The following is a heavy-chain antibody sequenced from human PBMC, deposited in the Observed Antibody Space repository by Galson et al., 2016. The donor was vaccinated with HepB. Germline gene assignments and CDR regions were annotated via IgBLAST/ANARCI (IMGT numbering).Heavy chain of an antibody. V-gene: IGHV4-4*02. CDR1: GGSLSSTTNW. J-gene: IGHJ3*02. D-gene: IGHD2-8*02. CDR3: ARDCTGGTCKFAGYDAFDI. CDR2: IYHSGDT. Sequence: TLSLTCTVSGGSLSSTTNWWSWVRQSPGQGLEWIGEIYHSGDTNYNPSLKSRATISVDTSRNQFSLSLSSVTAADTAVYYCARDCTGGTCKFAGYDAFDIWGPGIMVTVSS.